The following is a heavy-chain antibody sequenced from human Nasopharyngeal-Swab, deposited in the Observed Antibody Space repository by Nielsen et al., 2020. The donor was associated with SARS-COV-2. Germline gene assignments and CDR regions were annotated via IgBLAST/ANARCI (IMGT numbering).Heavy chain of an antibody. J-gene: IGHJ4*02. Sequence: GSLRLSCAVYGGSFSDYYWSWIRQPPGKGLEWIGEINHSGSTNYNPSLKSRVTISVDTSKNQFSLKLSSVTAADTAVYYCARVYGSGKGWYYFDYWGQGTLVTVSS. CDR3: ARVYGSGKGWYYFDY. V-gene: IGHV4-34*01. CDR1: GGSFSDYY. D-gene: IGHD3-10*01. CDR2: INHSGST.